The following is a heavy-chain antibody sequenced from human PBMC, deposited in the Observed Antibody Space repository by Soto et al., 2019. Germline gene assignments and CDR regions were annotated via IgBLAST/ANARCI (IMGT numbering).Heavy chain of an antibody. CDR1: GYTFTSYG. J-gene: IGHJ5*02. CDR3: ARTRDDIAAAGRNWFDP. D-gene: IGHD6-13*01. V-gene: IGHV1-18*01. Sequence: ASVKVSCKASGYTFTSYGISWVRQAPGQGLEWMGWISAYNGNTNYAQKLQGRVTMTTDTSTSTAYMELRSLRSDDTAVYYCARTRDDIAAAGRNWFDPWGQGTLVTVSS. CDR2: ISAYNGNT.